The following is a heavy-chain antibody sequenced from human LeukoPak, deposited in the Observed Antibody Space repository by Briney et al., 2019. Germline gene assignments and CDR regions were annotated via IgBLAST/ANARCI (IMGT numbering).Heavy chain of an antibody. D-gene: IGHD3-10*01. Sequence: GSLRLSCAASGFTFSSYAMSWVRQAPGKGLEWVSAISGSGGSTYYADSVKGRFTISRDNSKNTLYLQMNSLRAEDTAVYYCAKGSLWFGELLKLYFDYWGQGTLVTVSS. V-gene: IGHV3-23*01. CDR2: ISGSGGST. CDR1: GFTFSSYA. J-gene: IGHJ4*02. CDR3: AKGSLWFGELLKLYFDY.